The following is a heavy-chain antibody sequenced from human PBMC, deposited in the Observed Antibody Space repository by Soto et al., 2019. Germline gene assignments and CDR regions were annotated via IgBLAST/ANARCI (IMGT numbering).Heavy chain of an antibody. CDR1: GFTFSSYG. CDR2: IWYDGSNK. D-gene: IGHD2-2*01. J-gene: IGHJ6*02. V-gene: IGHV3-33*01. CDR3: ARNPIVGRPYCSSTSCYDYYYYGMDV. Sequence: GGSLRLSCAASGFTFSSYGMHWVRQAPGKGLEWVAVIWYDGSNKYYADSVKGRFTISRDNSKNTLYLQMNSLRAEDTAVYYCARNPIVGRPYCSSTSCYDYYYYGMDVWGQGTTVTVSS.